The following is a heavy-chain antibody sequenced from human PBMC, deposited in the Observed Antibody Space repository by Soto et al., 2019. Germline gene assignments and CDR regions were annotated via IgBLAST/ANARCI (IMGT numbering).Heavy chain of an antibody. V-gene: IGHV1-2*02. CDR2: INPNSGGT. CDR1: GYTFTGYY. J-gene: IGHJ3*02. CDR3: ARDLYYSSGRYFDHDAFDI. Sequence: GASVKVSCKASGYTFTGYYMHWVRQAPGQGLEWMGWINPNSGGTNYAQKFQGRVTMTRDTSISTAYMELGSLRSDDTAVYYCARDLYYSSGRYFDHDAFDIWGQGTVVTVSS. D-gene: IGHD6-19*01.